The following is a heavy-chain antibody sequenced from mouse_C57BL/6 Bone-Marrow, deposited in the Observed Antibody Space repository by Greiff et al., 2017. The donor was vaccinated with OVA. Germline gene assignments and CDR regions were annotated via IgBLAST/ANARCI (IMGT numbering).Heavy chain of an antibody. D-gene: IGHD2-4*01. J-gene: IGHJ3*01. V-gene: IGHV5-17*01. CDR2: ISSGSSTI. CDR3: ARPPIYYDYDGFAY. Sequence: DVHLVESGGGLVKPGGSLKLSCAASGFTFSDYGMHWVRQAPEKGLEWVAYISSGSSTIYYADTVKGRFTISRDNAKNTLFLQMTSLRSEDTAMYYCARPPIYYDYDGFAYWGQGTLVTVSA. CDR1: GFTFSDYG.